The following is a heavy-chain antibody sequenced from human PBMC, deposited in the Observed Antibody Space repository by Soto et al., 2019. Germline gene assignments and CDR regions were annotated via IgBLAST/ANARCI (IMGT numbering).Heavy chain of an antibody. J-gene: IGHJ6*02. CDR1: GFTFSSYG. Sequence: GGSLRLSCAASGFTFSSYGVHWVRQAPGKGLEWVAVISSDGSAKYYADSVKGRFTISRDNSRNILHLQMNSLRAGDTAVYYCARVDTAMVYYYYGMDVWGQGTTVTVSS. CDR2: ISSDGSAK. V-gene: IGHV3-30*03. CDR3: ARVDTAMVYYYYGMDV. D-gene: IGHD5-18*01.